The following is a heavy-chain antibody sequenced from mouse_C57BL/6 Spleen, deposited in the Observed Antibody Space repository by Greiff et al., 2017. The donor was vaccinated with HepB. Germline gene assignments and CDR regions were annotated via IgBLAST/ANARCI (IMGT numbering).Heavy chain of an antibody. CDR1: GFNIKDYY. Sequence: VQLQQSGAELVRPGASVKLSCTASGFNIKDYYMHWVKQRPEQGLERIGRIDPEDGDTEYAPKFQGKATMTADTSSNTAYLQLSSLTSEDTAVYYCTTVIYPAWFAYWGQGTLVTVSA. CDR2: IDPEDGDT. J-gene: IGHJ3*01. V-gene: IGHV14-1*01. CDR3: TTVIYPAWFAY. D-gene: IGHD2-3*01.